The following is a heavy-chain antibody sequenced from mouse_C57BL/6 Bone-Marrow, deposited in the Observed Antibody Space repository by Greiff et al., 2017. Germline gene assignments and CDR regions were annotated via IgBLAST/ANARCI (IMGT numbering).Heavy chain of an antibody. CDR2: IYIGNGYT. D-gene: IGHD2-4*01. J-gene: IGHJ4*01. CDR3: AKEGVYYDYAMDY. V-gene: IGHV1-58*01. CDR1: GYTFTSYG. Sequence: EVKLMESGAELARPGSSVKMSCKTSGYTFTSYGINWVKQRPGQGLEWIGYIYIGNGYTEYNEKFKGKATLTSDTSSSTAYMQLSSLTSEDSAIYFCAKEGVYYDYAMDYWGQGTSVTVSS.